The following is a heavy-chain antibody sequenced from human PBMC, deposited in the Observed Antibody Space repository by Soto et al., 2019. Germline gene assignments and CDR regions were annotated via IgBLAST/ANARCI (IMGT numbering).Heavy chain of an antibody. J-gene: IGHJ6*02. CDR1: GASISSSDYY. D-gene: IGHD2-21*02. CDR2: IYHNGRT. Sequence: QVPLQESGPGLVKPSQSLSLTCTVSGASISSSDYYWNWVRQHPGKGLEWIGYIYHNGRTSFNPSLKSRITMSLDTAKNPFSLNLTPVTAADTAVYLCANSSRGGDHLMDVWGRGTTVTVSS. CDR3: ANSSRGGDHLMDV. V-gene: IGHV4-31*03.